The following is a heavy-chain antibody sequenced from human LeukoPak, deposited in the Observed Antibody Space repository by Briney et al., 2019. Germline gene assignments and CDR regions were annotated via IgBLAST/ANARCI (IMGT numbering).Heavy chain of an antibody. J-gene: IGHJ5*02. Sequence: HPGGSLRLSCAASGFTFSSHAMSWVRQAPGKGLEWVSSISSSGGSTYYADSVKGRFTISRDNSKNTLYLQMSSLRAEDTAVYYCARPSPAFDPWGQGTLVTVSS. CDR1: GFTFSSHA. V-gene: IGHV3-23*01. CDR3: ARPSPAFDP. CDR2: ISSSGGST.